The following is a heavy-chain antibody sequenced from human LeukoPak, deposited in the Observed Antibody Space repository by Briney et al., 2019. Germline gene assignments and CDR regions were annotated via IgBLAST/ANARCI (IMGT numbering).Heavy chain of an antibody. V-gene: IGHV3-43*01. D-gene: IGHD3-22*01. CDR3: VKGLSYESSGSVFHY. CDR1: GFTFAEYT. J-gene: IGHJ4*02. CDR2: INWHGTT. Sequence: PGWSLRLSCAASGFTFAEYTMHGVRQAPGKTLEWVSLINWHGTTYYTDSVKSRFTIYRDNSKNSLYLQMDTLRSEYTAFYYSVKGLSYESSGSVFHYWGEGTLVSVSS.